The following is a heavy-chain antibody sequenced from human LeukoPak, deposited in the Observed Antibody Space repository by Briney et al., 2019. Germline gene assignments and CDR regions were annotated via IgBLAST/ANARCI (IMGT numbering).Heavy chain of an antibody. CDR3: ASQDRNLHYYDSSGYFVY. J-gene: IGHJ4*02. CDR2: IYTSGST. D-gene: IGHD3-22*01. Sequence: SETLSLTCTVSGGSISSYYWSWIRQPAGKGLEWIGRIYTSGSTNYNPSLKSRVTMSVDTSKNQFSLKLSSVTAADTAVYYCASQDRNLHYYDSSGYFVYWGQGTLVTVSS. V-gene: IGHV4-4*07. CDR1: GGSISSYY.